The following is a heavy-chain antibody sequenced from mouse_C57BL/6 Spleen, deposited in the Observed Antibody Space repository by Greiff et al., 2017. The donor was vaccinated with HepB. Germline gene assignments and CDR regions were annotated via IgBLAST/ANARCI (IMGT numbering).Heavy chain of an antibody. CDR1: GFSLTSYG. CDR2: IWSDGST. Sequence: VQGVESGPGLVAPSQSLSITCTVSGFSLTSYGVHWVRQPPGKGLEWLVVIWSDGSTTYNSALKSRLSISKDNSKSQVFLKMNSLQTDDTAMYYCARHEGYDGYYPWYFDVWGTGTTVTVSS. J-gene: IGHJ1*03. D-gene: IGHD2-3*01. V-gene: IGHV2-6-1*01. CDR3: ARHEGYDGYYPWYFDV.